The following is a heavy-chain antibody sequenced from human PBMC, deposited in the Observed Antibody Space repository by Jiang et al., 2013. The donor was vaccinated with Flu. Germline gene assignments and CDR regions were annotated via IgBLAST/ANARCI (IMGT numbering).Heavy chain of an antibody. CDR1: GGSISSYY. CDR3: ARDTSAAETSWWFDP. CDR2: IYYSGST. V-gene: IGHV4-59*12. J-gene: IGHJ5*02. Sequence: LLKPSETLSLTCTVSGGSISSYYWSWIRQPPGKGLEWIGYIYYSGSTDYNPSLKSRVSISVEASKNQFSLKLSSVTAADTAVYYCARDTSAAETSWWFDPWGQGTLVTVSS. D-gene: IGHD6-13*01.